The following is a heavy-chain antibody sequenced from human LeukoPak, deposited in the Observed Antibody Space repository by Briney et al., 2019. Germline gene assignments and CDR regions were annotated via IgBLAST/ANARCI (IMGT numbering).Heavy chain of an antibody. V-gene: IGHV1-46*01. D-gene: IGHD3-9*01. CDR1: GYTFTSYY. CDR2: INPSGGST. CDR3: ARLELRYFDWLSTYYFDY. J-gene: IGHJ4*02. Sequence: ASVKVSCKASGYTFTSYYMHWVRQAPGQGLEWMGIINPSGGSTSYAQKFQGRVTMTRDTSTSTVYMELSSLRSEDTAVYYCARLELRYFDWLSTYYFDYWGQGTLVTVSS.